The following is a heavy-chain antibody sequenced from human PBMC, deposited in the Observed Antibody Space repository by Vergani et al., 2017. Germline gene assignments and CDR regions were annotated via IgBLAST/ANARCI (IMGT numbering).Heavy chain of an antibody. CDR1: GGTFSSYT. V-gene: IGHV1-69*02. D-gene: IGHD3-10*01. J-gene: IGHJ6*02. Sequence: QVQLVQSGAEMKKPGSSVKVSCKASGGTFSSYTLTWVRQAPGQGLEWMGRIIPILGIANYAQKFQGRVTITADKSTSTSYMELGSLRSEDTAVYYCARLGTERTHRGFEEIGYYYGMDVWGQGTTVTVSS. CDR2: IIPILGIA. CDR3: ARLGTERTHRGFEEIGYYYGMDV.